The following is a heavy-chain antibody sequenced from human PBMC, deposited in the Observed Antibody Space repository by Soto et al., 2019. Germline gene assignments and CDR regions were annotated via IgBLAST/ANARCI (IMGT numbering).Heavy chain of an antibody. CDR1: GFTFSSYG. D-gene: IGHD3-10*01. V-gene: IGHV3-30*18. Sequence: QVQLVESGGGVVQPGRSLRLSCAASGFTFSSYGMHWVRQAPGKGLEWVAVISYDGSNKYYADSVKGRFTISRDNYKKKLYLQMNSLREEDTAVYYCAKDPGELQDDYWGQGTLVTVSS. CDR3: AKDPGELQDDY. J-gene: IGHJ4*02. CDR2: ISYDGSNK.